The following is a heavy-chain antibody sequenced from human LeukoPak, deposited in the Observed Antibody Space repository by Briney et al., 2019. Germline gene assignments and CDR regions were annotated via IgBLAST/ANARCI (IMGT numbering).Heavy chain of an antibody. CDR2: ISSSSSTI. CDR3: ASVTMIVSGYFDY. D-gene: IGHD3-22*01. Sequence: PEGSLRLSCAASGFTFSSYSMNWVRQAPGKGLEWVSYISSSSSTIYYADSVKGRFTISRDNAKNSLYLQMNSLRAEDTAVYYCASVTMIVSGYFDYWGQGTLVTVSS. J-gene: IGHJ4*02. V-gene: IGHV3-48*01. CDR1: GFTFSSYS.